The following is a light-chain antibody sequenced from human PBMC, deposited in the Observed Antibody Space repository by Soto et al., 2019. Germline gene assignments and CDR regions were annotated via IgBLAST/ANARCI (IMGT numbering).Light chain of an antibody. CDR3: QQFHTTPLT. CDR2: WAS. CDR1: QSVLYSSNNKNY. Sequence: DIVMTQSPDSLAVSQGESATINCKSSQSVLYSSNNKNYLAWYQQKPGQPPKLLIYWASTRESGVPDRFSGSGSGTDFTLTISSLQAEDVAVYYCQQFHTTPLTFGGGTKVEIK. J-gene: IGKJ4*01. V-gene: IGKV4-1*01.